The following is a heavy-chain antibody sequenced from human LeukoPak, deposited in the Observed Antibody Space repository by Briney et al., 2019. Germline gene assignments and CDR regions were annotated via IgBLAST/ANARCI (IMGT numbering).Heavy chain of an antibody. CDR1: GYTFTSYD. CDR2: MNPNSGNT. CDR3: ARTPIAAAGTWFDP. J-gene: IGHJ5*02. D-gene: IGHD6-13*01. Sequence: ASVKVSCKASGYTFTSYDINWVRQATGQGLEWMGWMNPNSGNTGYAQKFQGRVTMTRNTSISTAYMELGSLRSEDTAVYYCARTPIAAAGTWFDPWGQGTLVTVSS. V-gene: IGHV1-8*01.